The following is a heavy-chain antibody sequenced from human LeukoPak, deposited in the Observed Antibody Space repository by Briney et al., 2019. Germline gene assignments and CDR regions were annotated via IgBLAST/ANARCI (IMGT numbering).Heavy chain of an antibody. D-gene: IGHD5-24*01. CDR2: IYSGGAT. CDR1: GFTVGNNY. J-gene: IGHJ4*02. V-gene: IGHV3-66*01. CDR3: ARGDDYADS. Sequence: PGGSLRLSCAASGFTVGNNYMSWVRQAPGKGLEWVSLIYSGGATYYADSVKGRFTISRDHSKNTLSMQMNSLRAEDTAVYYCARGDDYADSWGQGTLVTVSS.